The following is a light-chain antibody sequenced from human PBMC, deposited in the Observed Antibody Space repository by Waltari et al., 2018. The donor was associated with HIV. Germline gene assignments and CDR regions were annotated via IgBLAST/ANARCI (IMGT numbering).Light chain of an antibody. CDR1: SSDVGGSNY. CDR3: SSYAGSNNVV. V-gene: IGLV2-8*01. J-gene: IGLJ2*01. Sequence: QSALTQPPSASGSPGQSVTISCTGTSSDVGGSNYVSWYQQHPGKAPQPLIYDVSKPPSGVPDRFSCSNSGNTASLTVSGLQAEDEADYYCSSYAGSNNVVFGGGTKLTVL. CDR2: DVS.